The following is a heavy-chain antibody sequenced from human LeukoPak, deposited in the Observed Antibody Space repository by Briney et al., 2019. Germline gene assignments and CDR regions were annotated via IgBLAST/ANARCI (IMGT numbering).Heavy chain of an antibody. V-gene: IGHV1-18*01. CDR3: ARDLKRTVGATTTSDY. D-gene: IGHD1-26*01. CDR1: GYTFTSYG. Sequence: ASVKVSCTASGYTFTSYGISWVRQAPEQGLEWMGWISAHNGDTNYAQKFQGRVSMTTDTSTSTGYMELRSLTSDDTAVYYCARDLKRTVGATTTSDYWGQGTLVTVSS. J-gene: IGHJ4*02. CDR2: ISAHNGDT.